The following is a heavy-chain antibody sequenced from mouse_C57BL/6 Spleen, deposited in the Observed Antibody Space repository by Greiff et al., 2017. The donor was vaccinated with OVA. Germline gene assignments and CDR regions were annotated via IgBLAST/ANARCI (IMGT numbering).Heavy chain of an antibody. CDR2: ISYSGST. V-gene: IGHV3-1*01. D-gene: IGHD1-1*01. J-gene: IGHJ1*03. CDR3: ARDGYYYGSSWYFDV. CDR1: GYSITSGYD. Sequence: EVQLQESGPGMVKPSQSLSLTCTVTGYSITSGYDWHWIRHFPGNKLEWMGYISYSGSTNYTPSLKSRIYITHDTSKNHFFLELNSVTTEDTATYYCARDGYYYGSSWYFDVWGTGTTVTVSS.